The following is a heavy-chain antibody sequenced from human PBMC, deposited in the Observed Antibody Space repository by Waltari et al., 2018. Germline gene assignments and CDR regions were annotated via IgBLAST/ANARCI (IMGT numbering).Heavy chain of an antibody. CDR2: IYHSGRT. V-gene: IGHV4-31*03. J-gene: IGHJ4*02. CDR1: GGSISSGGYY. CDR3: ARVLGPDYGGPIPDY. D-gene: IGHD4-17*01. Sequence: QVQLQESGPGLVKPSQTLSLTCTVSGGSISSGGYYWSWIRQHPGKGLEWIWYIYHSGRTYYDPSVKSRVSISVDRSKNQFSLKLSSVTAADTAVYYCARVLGPDYGGPIPDYWGQGTLVTVSS.